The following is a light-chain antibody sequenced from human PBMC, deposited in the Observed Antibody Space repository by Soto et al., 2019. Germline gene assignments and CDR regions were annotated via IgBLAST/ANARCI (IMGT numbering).Light chain of an antibody. Sequence: DIQMTQSPSTLSASVEDRVTITCRASQSISSWLAWYQQKPGKAPKLLIYKASSLESGVPSRFSGSGSGTEFTLTISSLQPDDFATYYCQQYNSSFGGGTKVEIK. V-gene: IGKV1-5*03. J-gene: IGKJ4*01. CDR3: QQYNSS. CDR1: QSISSW. CDR2: KAS.